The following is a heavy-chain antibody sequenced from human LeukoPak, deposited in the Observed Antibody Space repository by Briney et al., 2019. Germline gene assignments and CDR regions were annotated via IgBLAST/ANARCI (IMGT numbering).Heavy chain of an antibody. D-gene: IGHD5-18*01. V-gene: IGHV3-30*04. CDR2: ISYDGSNK. Sequence: GGSLRLSCAASGFTFSSYAMHWVRQAPGKGLEWVAVISYDGSNKYYADSVKGRFTISRDNSKNTLYLQMNSLRAEDTAVYYCARAGRGYSYVGLFDPWGQGTLVTVSS. J-gene: IGHJ5*02. CDR1: GFTFSSYA. CDR3: ARAGRGYSYVGLFDP.